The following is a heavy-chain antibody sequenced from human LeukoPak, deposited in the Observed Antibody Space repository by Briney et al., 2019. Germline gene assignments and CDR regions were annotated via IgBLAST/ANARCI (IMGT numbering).Heavy chain of an antibody. J-gene: IGHJ4*02. CDR2: IYHSGST. D-gene: IGHD6-19*01. Sequence: SETLSLTCTVSGYSISSGYYWGWIRQPPGKGLEWIGSIYHSGSTYYNPSLKSRVTISVDTSKNQFSLKLSSVTAADTAVYYCARDRLPRPTTSSGWTDYWGQGTLVTVSS. V-gene: IGHV4-38-2*02. CDR3: ARDRLPRPTTSSGWTDY. CDR1: GYSISSGYY.